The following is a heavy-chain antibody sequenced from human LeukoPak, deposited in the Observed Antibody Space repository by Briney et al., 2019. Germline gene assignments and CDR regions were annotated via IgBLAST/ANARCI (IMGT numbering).Heavy chain of an antibody. Sequence: PGGSLRLSCAASGFTFSSYGMHWVRQAPGKGLEGVAFIRYDGSNKYYADSVKGRFTISRDNSKNTLYLQMNSLRAEDTAVYYCAKCDCSGGSCYIDYWGQRTLVTVSS. J-gene: IGHJ4*02. CDR1: GFTFSSYG. CDR2: IRYDGSNK. V-gene: IGHV3-30*02. CDR3: AKCDCSGGSCYIDY. D-gene: IGHD2-15*01.